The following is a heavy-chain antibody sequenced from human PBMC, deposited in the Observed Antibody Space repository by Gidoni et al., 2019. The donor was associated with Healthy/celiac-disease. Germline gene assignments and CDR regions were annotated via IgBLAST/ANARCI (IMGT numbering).Heavy chain of an antibody. V-gene: IGHV5-51*01. CDR3: ARQGDYYDSSGPHNDY. D-gene: IGHD3-22*01. J-gene: IGHJ4*02. CDR1: GYSFTSYW. CDR2: IYPGDSDT. Sequence: EVQLVQSGAEVKKPGESLKISCKGSGYSFTSYWIGWVRQMPGKGLDWMGIIYPGDSDTRYSPSFQGQVTISADKSISTAYLQWSSLKASDTAMYYCARQGDYYDSSGPHNDYWGQGTLVTVSS.